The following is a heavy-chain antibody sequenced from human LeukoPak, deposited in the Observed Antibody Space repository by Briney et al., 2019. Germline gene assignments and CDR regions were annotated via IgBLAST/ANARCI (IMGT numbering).Heavy chain of an antibody. CDR2: IYPGDSDA. D-gene: IGHD1/OR15-1a*01. Sequence: GESLKISCKASGYTFTKYWIALVRQMPGKGLEWMGIIYPGDSDARYSPSFQGQVTISADKSIGTAYLQWSSLRASDTAMYYCARQAPYDNNAYWGQGTLVTVSS. CDR1: GYTFTKYW. J-gene: IGHJ4*02. CDR3: ARQAPYDNNAY. V-gene: IGHV5-51*01.